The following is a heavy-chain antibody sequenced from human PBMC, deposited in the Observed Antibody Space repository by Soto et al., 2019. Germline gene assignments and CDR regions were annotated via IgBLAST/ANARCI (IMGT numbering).Heavy chain of an antibody. Sequence: VQLLESGGGLVQPGGSLRLSCAASGFTFSSHAMSWVRQAPGKGLEWVSGTSGSGGSTYYADSVKGRFTISRDNAKNTLHLQMNSLRAEDTAVYYCAKGTTYYYDSSGYYPNFDYWGQGTLVTVSS. V-gene: IGHV3-23*01. CDR1: GFTFSSHA. J-gene: IGHJ4*02. CDR2: TSGSGGST. D-gene: IGHD3-22*01. CDR3: AKGTTYYYDSSGYYPNFDY.